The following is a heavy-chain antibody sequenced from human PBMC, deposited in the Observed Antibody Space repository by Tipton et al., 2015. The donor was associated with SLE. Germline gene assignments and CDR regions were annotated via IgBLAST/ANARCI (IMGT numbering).Heavy chain of an antibody. CDR2: IYPTDSDI. V-gene: IGHV5-51*03. CDR1: GYSFTTYW. D-gene: IGHD3-3*01. CDR3: ARPLLGGLYGYYQVDY. J-gene: IGHJ4*02. Sequence: VQLVQSGAEMKKPGESLKISCQGSGYSFTTYWIGWVRQMPGKGLEWIGIIYPTDSDIRDSPSFQGQVTISADKSISTAYLRWSSLKASDTAMYYCARPLLGGLYGYYQVDYWGQGTLVTVSS.